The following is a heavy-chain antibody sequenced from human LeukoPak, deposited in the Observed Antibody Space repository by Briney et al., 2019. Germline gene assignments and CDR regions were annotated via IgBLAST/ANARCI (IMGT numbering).Heavy chain of an antibody. Sequence: SETLSLTCTVSGXSFSSRNYYWAWIRQPPGRGLEWIGTISQSGTTYYNPSLKSRVAISADTSKSQFSLKLSSVTAADTAVYFCANHGVSVYGHLDFWGQGTLVTVSS. V-gene: IGHV4-39*01. J-gene: IGHJ4*02. CDR2: ISQSGTT. CDR3: ANHGVSVYGHLDF. CDR1: GXSFSSRNYY. D-gene: IGHD3-10*01.